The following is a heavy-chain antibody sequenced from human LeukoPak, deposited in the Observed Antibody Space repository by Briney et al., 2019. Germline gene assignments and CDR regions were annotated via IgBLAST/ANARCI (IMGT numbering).Heavy chain of an antibody. CDR3: ARFQQLGSNWFDP. J-gene: IGHJ5*02. Sequence: PSETLSLTCTVSGGSISSSSYYWGWIRQPPGKGLEWIGSIYYSGSTYYNPSLKSRVTISVDTSKNQFSLKLSSVTAADTAVYYCARFQQLGSNWFDPWGQGTLVTVSS. V-gene: IGHV4-39*07. CDR2: IYYSGST. D-gene: IGHD6-13*01. CDR1: GGSISSSSYY.